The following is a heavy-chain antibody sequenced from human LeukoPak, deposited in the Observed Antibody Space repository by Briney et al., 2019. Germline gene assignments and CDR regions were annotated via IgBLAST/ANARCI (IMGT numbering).Heavy chain of an antibody. CDR2: ISSSGSTI. CDR1: GFTFSSYE. J-gene: IGHJ3*02. D-gene: IGHD3-10*01. V-gene: IGHV3-48*03. Sequence: PGGSLRLFCAASGFTFSSYEMNWVRQAPGKGLEWVSYISSSGSTIYYADSVKGRFTISRDNAKNALYLQMNSLRAEDTAVYYCARALIGWFGELTKDGSGAFDIWGQGTMVTASS. CDR3: ARALIGWFGELTKDGSGAFDI.